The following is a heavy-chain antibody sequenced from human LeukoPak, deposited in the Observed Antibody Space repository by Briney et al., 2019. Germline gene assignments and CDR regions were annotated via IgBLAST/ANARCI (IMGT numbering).Heavy chain of an antibody. CDR1: GYTFTSYY. V-gene: IGHV1-46*01. CDR3: ARDQRIMITFGGWGYFDY. D-gene: IGHD3-16*01. Sequence: ASVKVSCKASGYTFTSYYMHWVRQAPGQGLEWMGIINPSGGSTSYAQKFQGRVTMTRDTSTSTVYMELSSLRSEDTAVYYCARDQRIMITFGGWGYFDYWGQGTLVTVSS. J-gene: IGHJ4*02. CDR2: INPSGGST.